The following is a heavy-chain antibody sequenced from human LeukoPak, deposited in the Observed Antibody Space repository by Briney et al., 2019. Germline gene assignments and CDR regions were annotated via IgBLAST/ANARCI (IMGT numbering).Heavy chain of an antibody. CDR1: GYTFTGYY. V-gene: IGHV1-2*02. D-gene: IGHD2-15*01. CDR3: ARGGYCSSGNCFVLAAEFDY. Sequence: ASVKVSCKAPGYTFTGYYMHWVRQAPGQGLEWMGWINPNSGGTDYARKFQGRVTMTRDTSISTAYMELKWMGSDDTAVYYCARGGYCSSGNCFVLAAEFDYWGQGTLVTVSS. CDR2: INPNSGGT. J-gene: IGHJ4*02.